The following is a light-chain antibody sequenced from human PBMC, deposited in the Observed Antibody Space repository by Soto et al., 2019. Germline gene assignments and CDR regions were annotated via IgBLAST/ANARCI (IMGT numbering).Light chain of an antibody. CDR2: GAS. V-gene: IGKV3-15*01. Sequence: IVMTHSPATLSVSPWERATLSSSASQSVSSNLAWYQQTPGQAPRLLIYGASTRATGIPARFSGSGSGTEFTLTISSLQSEDFAIYYCQQFDTWPLLTFGGGTKVDIK. CDR3: QQFDTWPLLT. J-gene: IGKJ4*01. CDR1: QSVSSN.